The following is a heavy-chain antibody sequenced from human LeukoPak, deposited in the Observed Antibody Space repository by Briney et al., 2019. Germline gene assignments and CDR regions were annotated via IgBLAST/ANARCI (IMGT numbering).Heavy chain of an antibody. CDR1: GFTFSSYG. Sequence: GGSLRLSCAASGFTFSSYGMHWVRQAPGKGLEWVAFIRYDGGNKYYADSVKGRFTISRDNSKNTLYLQMNSLRAEDTAVYYCASGYSYGYSYYYYMDVWGKGTTVTVSS. CDR3: ASGYSYGYSYYYYMDV. D-gene: IGHD5-18*01. CDR2: IRYDGGNK. V-gene: IGHV3-30*02. J-gene: IGHJ6*03.